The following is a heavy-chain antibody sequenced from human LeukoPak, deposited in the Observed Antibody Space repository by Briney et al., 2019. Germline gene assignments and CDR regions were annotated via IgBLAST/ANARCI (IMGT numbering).Heavy chain of an antibody. D-gene: IGHD3-3*02. CDR2: IYCSGST. V-gene: IGHV4-59*01. J-gene: IGHJ6*03. CDR1: GGSFSGYY. Sequence: PSETLSLTCAVYGGSFSGYYWSWIRQPPGKGLEWIGYIYCSGSTNYNPSLKSRVTISVDTSKNQFSLKLSSVTAADTAVYYCARAFYPGYYSYMAVWGKGTTVTVSS. CDR3: ARAFYPGYYSYMAV.